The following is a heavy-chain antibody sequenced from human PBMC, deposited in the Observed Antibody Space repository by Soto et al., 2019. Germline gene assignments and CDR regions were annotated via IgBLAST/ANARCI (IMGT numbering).Heavy chain of an antibody. CDR2: IYHSGST. CDR3: ARRDWSGSTSHFYFDY. J-gene: IGHJ4*02. V-gene: IGHV4-4*02. Sequence: SETLSLTCAVYGGSIISSNWWNWVRQPPGKGLEWIGEIYHSGSTYYKPSLKSRVAMSVDTSKNQFSLKLTSATAADTAVYYCARRDWSGSTSHFYFDYWGQGVLVTVSS. CDR1: GGSIISSNW. D-gene: IGHD3-9*01.